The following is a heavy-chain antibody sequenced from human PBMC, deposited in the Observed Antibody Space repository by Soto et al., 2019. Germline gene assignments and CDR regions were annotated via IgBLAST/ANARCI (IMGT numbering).Heavy chain of an antibody. CDR3: ALSDSSGYAFGY. CDR1: GYTFTSYY. V-gene: IGHV1-46*01. CDR2: INPSGGST. Sequence: SVKVSCKASGYTFTSYYMHWVRQAPGQGLEWMGIINPSGGSTSYAQKFQGRVTITRDTSTSTVYMELSSLRSEDTAVYYCALSDSSGYAFGYWGQGTLVTVSS. J-gene: IGHJ4*02. D-gene: IGHD3-22*01.